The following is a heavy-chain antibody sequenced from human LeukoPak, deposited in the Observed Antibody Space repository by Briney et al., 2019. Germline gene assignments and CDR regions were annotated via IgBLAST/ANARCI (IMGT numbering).Heavy chain of an antibody. V-gene: IGHV3-23*01. Sequence: GGSLRLSCAASGFTFSTYSFNWVRQAPGKGLEWVSVISDGGGSRYYAASVKGRFTISRDNSKNTLYLQMNTLRAEDTAVYYCAKASHGDVVVVAAARLDSWGQGTLVTVSS. CDR1: GFTFSTYS. J-gene: IGHJ4*02. CDR2: ISDGGGSR. CDR3: AKASHGDVVVVAAARLDS. D-gene: IGHD2-15*01.